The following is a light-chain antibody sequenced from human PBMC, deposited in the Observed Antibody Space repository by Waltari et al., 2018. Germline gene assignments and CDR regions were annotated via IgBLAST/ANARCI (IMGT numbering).Light chain of an antibody. CDR2: CAS. V-gene: IGKV3-20*01. J-gene: IGKJ1*01. CDR1: PSGSQA. CDR3: QKYVSLPAT. Sequence: SCRGRPSGSQALALYPQKPCQAPRPLNYCASPRATGHPNQFSGNGSGTDFSLTISRLEPEDFAVYYCQKYVSLPATFGQGTTVEIK.